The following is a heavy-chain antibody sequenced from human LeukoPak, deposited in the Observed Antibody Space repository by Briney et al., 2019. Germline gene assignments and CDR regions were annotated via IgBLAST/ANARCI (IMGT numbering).Heavy chain of an antibody. CDR1: GFTFSSYA. J-gene: IGHJ6*02. CDR2: ISYDGSNK. D-gene: IGHD4-17*01. Sequence: GRSLRLSCAASGFTFSSYAMHWVRQAPGKGLEWVAVISYDGSNKYYAGSVKGRFTISRDNPKNTLYLQMNSLRAEDTAVYYCARVTVTTPYYYYYGMDVWGQGTTVTVSS. CDR3: ARVTVTTPYYYYYGMDV. V-gene: IGHV3-30-3*01.